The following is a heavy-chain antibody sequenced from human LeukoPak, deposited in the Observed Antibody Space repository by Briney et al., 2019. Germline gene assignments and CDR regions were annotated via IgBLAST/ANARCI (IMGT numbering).Heavy chain of an antibody. Sequence: ASVKVSCKASGGTFSSYAISWVRQAPGQGLEWMGRIIPILGIANYAQKFQGRVTITADKSTSTAYMELSSLRSEDTAVYYCAKGGVVVTASPARHWGQGTLVTVSS. CDR1: GGTFSSYA. CDR2: IIPILGIA. D-gene: IGHD2-21*02. J-gene: IGHJ1*01. V-gene: IGHV1-69*04. CDR3: AKGGVVVTASPARH.